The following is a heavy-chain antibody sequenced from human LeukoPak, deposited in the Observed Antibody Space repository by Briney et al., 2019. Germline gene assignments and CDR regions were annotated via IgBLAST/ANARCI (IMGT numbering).Heavy chain of an antibody. CDR1: GGSISSGSYY. V-gene: IGHV4-61*02. D-gene: IGHD3-3*01. Sequence: SGTLSLTCTVSGGSISSGSYYWRWIRQPAGKGLEWIGRIYTSGSTNYNPSLKSRVTISVDTSKNQFSLKLSSVTAADTAVYYCARTLRVTIFGVPIRGGWFDPWGQGTLVTVSS. J-gene: IGHJ5*02. CDR2: IYTSGST. CDR3: ARTLRVTIFGVPIRGGWFDP.